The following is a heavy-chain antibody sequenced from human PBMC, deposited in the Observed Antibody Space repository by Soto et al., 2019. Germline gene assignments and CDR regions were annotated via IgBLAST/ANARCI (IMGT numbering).Heavy chain of an antibody. D-gene: IGHD5-18*01. CDR1: GGTFSSYT. V-gene: IGHV1-69*08. J-gene: IGHJ6*02. Sequence: QVQLVQSGAEVKKPGSSVKVSCKASGGTFSSYTISWVRQAPGQGLEWMGRIIPILGIANYAQKFQGRVTITADKSTSTAYMELSSLRSEDTAVYYCARDEGYSYGLTLCWYYGMDVWGQGTTVTVSS. CDR2: IIPILGIA. CDR3: ARDEGYSYGLTLCWYYGMDV.